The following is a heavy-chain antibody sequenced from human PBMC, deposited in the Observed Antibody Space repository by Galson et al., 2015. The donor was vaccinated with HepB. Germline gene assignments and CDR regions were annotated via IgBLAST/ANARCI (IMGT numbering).Heavy chain of an antibody. D-gene: IGHD3-22*01. V-gene: IGHV6-1*01. CDR2: TYYRSKWYH. J-gene: IGHJ4*02. CDR1: GDSVSTNSAA. Sequence: CAISGDSVSTNSAAWFWIRQSPSRGLEWLGRTYYRSKWYHDYAESVKSRIIINPDTSKNQFSLQLNSATPDDTAVYYCARVPGVEVNRGYFDFWGQGTLVTVSS. CDR3: ARVPGVEVNRGYFDF.